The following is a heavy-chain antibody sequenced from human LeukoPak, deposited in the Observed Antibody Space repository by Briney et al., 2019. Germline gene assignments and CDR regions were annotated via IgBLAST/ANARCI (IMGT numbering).Heavy chain of an antibody. D-gene: IGHD3-3*01. J-gene: IGHJ6*02. CDR2: ISSTGRPI. V-gene: IGHV3-48*04. CDR1: AITFNNYS. Sequence: PGGSLRLSCAASAITFNNYSMSWVRQAPGKGLEWVSYISSTGRPIYYADSVKGRFTISRDNAKNSLYLQMNSLRAEDTAVYYCARTLYWSENGMDVWGQGTTVTVSS. CDR3: ARTLYWSENGMDV.